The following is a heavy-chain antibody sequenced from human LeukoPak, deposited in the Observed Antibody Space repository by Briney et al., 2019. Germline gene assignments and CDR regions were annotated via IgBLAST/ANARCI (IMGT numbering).Heavy chain of an antibody. CDR3: ARASITMVRGVILNWFDP. J-gene: IGHJ5*02. CDR1: GGSISSYY. CDR2: IYYSGST. D-gene: IGHD3-10*01. Sequence: PSETLSLTCTVSGGSISSYYWGWIRQPPGKGLEWIGSIYYSGSTYYNPSLKSRVTISVDTSKNQFSLKLSSVTAADTAVYYCARASITMVRGVILNWFDPWGQGTLVTVSS. V-gene: IGHV4-39*07.